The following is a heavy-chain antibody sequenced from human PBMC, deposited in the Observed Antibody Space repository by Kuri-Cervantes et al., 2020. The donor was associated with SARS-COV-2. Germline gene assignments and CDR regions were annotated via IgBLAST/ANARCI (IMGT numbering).Heavy chain of an antibody. D-gene: IGHD5-12*01. CDR2: TYYRSKWYN. V-gene: IGHV6-1*01. Sequence: SETLSLTCAISGDSVSSNSAAWNWIRQSPSRGLEWLGRTYYRSKWYNDYAVSVKSRITINPDTSKNQFSLKLSSVTAADTAVYYCARVTGGVVATTYPYYYYYMDVWGKGTTVTVSS. CDR3: ARVTGGVVATTYPYYYYYMDV. J-gene: IGHJ6*03. CDR1: GDSVSSNSAA.